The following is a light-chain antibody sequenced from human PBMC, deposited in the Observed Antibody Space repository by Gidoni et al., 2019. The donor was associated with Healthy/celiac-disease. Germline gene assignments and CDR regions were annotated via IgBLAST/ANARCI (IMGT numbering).Light chain of an antibody. CDR1: SSDVGGYNY. CDR3: SSYTSSSTLV. CDR2: EVS. V-gene: IGLV2-14*01. J-gene: IGLJ3*02. Sequence: QSALTQPASVSGSPGQSITISCTGTSSDVGGYNYVSWYQQHPGKAPKLMTHEVSNRPSGVSNRFSGSKSGNTASLTISGLQAEDEADYYCSSYTSSSTLVFGGGTKLTVL.